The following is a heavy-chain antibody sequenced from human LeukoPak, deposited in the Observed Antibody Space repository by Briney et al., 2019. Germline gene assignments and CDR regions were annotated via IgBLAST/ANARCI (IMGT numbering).Heavy chain of an antibody. Sequence: PGGSLRLSCVASGFTFSSYAMSWVRQAPGKGLEWMGIIYPGDSDTRYSPSFQGQVTISADKSISTAYLQWSSLKASDTAMYYCARLSGLIAADYWGQGTLVTVSS. CDR3: ARLSGLIAADY. V-gene: IGHV5-51*01. D-gene: IGHD5-12*01. J-gene: IGHJ4*02. CDR2: IYPGDSDT. CDR1: GFTFSSYA.